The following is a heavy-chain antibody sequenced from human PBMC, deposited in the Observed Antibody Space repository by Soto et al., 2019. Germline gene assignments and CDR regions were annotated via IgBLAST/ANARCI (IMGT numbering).Heavy chain of an antibody. J-gene: IGHJ6*02. V-gene: IGHV1-3*01. D-gene: IGHD4-17*01. CDR1: GGTFSSYA. Sequence: ASVKVSCKASGGTFSSYAISWVRQAPGQRLEWMGWINAGNGNTKYSQKFQGRVTITRDTSASTAYMELSSLRSEDTAVYYCARGTAPSDVWGQGTTVTVSS. CDR3: ARGTAPSDV. CDR2: INAGNGNT.